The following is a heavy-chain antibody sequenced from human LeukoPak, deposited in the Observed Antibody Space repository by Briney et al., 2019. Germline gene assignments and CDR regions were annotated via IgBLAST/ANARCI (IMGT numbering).Heavy chain of an antibody. V-gene: IGHV4-31*03. D-gene: IGHD3/OR15-3a*01. CDR3: AKNFQGFLDPYGMDV. Sequence: PSETLSLTCTVSGGSISSGGYYWSWIRQHPGKGLEWIGYIYYSGSTYYNPSFKSRVTISVDTSKNQFSLKLSSVTAADTAVYYCAKNFQGFLDPYGMDVWGQGTTVTVFS. J-gene: IGHJ6*02. CDR1: GGSISSGGYY. CDR2: IYYSGST.